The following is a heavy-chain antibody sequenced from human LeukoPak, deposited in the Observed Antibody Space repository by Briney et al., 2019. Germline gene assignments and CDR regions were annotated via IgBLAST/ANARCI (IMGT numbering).Heavy chain of an antibody. J-gene: IGHJ4*02. Sequence: GESLNISCKGSGYSFTTYWIGWVRQMPGKGLEWMGIMYPGDSDARYSPSFQGQVTISADKSISTAYLQRRSLKASDTAMYYCARVYGSGSYYSHFEFWDQGTLVTVSS. V-gene: IGHV5-51*01. CDR1: GYSFTTYW. CDR2: MYPGDSDA. D-gene: IGHD3-10*01. CDR3: ARVYGSGSYYSHFEF.